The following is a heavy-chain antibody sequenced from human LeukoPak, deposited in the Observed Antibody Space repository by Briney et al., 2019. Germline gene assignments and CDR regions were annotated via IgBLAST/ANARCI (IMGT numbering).Heavy chain of an antibody. Sequence: GGSLRLSCAASGFIFNNYGLIWVRQAPGRGLEWVALMSYDGSHQYYAGSVKGRFTISRDNSNYTVFLQMNSLRTDDTAVYFCVRQRVGYFRSWGQGTLVTVSS. J-gene: IGHJ5*02. CDR2: MSYDGSHQ. CDR1: GFIFNNYG. V-gene: IGHV3-30*05. D-gene: IGHD2/OR15-2a*01. CDR3: VRQRVGYFRS.